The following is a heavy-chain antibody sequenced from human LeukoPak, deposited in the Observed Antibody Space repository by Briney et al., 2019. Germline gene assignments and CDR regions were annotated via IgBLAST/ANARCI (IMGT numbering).Heavy chain of an antibody. D-gene: IGHD2-8*01. CDR3: ATKATGGVKNDY. Sequence: GGALRLSCAASGFTFSSYWMHWVRQAPGKGLVWVSRINSDGSSTNYADSVKGRFTISRDNAKNTLYLQMNSLGAEDTAVYYCATKATGGVKNDYWGQGTLVTVSS. CDR2: INSDGSST. V-gene: IGHV3-74*01. CDR1: GFTFSSYW. J-gene: IGHJ4*02.